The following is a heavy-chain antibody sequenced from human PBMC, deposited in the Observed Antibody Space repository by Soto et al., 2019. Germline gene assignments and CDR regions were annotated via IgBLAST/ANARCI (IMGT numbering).Heavy chain of an antibody. CDR3: ARVSRFAALDAFDI. CDR2: INAGYGNT. V-gene: IGHV1-3*01. J-gene: IGHJ3*02. CDR1: ALTFTSYA. D-gene: IGHD3-3*01. Sequence: ASVKVSCKASALTFTSYAISWVRHAPGQRLEWMGWINAGYGNTKYSQKFQGRVTITRDTSASTAYMELSSLRSEDTAVYYCARVSRFAALDAFDISGQGTMVTVSS.